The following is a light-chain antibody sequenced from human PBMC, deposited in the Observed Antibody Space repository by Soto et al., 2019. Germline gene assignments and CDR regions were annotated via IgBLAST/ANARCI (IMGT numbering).Light chain of an antibody. CDR3: QQYGSSPPT. CDR1: QSVDIN. J-gene: IGKJ1*01. V-gene: IGKV3-15*01. Sequence: EIVLTQSPATLSVSPGDRVTLSCRASQSVDINLAWYQQRPGQAPRLLVYGASTKATDMPGRFSGRGSGTEFTLTINNLQSEDFAVYYCQQYGSSPPTFGQGTKVEIK. CDR2: GAS.